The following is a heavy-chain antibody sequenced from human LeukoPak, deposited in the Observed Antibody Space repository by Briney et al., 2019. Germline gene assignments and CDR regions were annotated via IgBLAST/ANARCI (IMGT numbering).Heavy chain of an antibody. Sequence: GRTLRLFCVASEFTFSTYAMTWVRDAPGRGLECVSYISSSNSYTNYADSVKGRFTISRDNAKNSLYLQMNSLRAEDTAVYYCAREGAVTGYWYFDLWGRGTLVTVSS. V-gene: IGHV3-11*05. CDR3: AREGAVTGYWYFDL. CDR2: ISSSNSYT. D-gene: IGHD6-19*01. CDR1: EFTFSTYA. J-gene: IGHJ2*01.